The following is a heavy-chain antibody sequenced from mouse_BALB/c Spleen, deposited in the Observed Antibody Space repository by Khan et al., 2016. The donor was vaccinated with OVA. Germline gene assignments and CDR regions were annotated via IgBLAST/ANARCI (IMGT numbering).Heavy chain of an antibody. J-gene: IGHJ4*01. CDR3: ARQPGYYEGSSMDY. D-gene: IGHD2-3*01. V-gene: IGHV5-6*01. CDR2: ISSGGSYT. Sequence: EVQRVESGGDLVKPGGSLKLSCAASGFTFSSYGMSWVRQTPDKRLEWVAAISSGGSYTYYPDSLKGRFNISRDNAKNTLYLQMSSLKSEDTAMYYCARQPGYYEGSSMDYWGQGTSVTVSS. CDR1: GFTFSSYG.